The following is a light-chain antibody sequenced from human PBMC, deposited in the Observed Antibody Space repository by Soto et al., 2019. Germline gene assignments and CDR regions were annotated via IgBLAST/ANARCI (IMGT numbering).Light chain of an antibody. Sequence: ENVLTQSPVTLSLSPGKRATLSCTVSQRVSSSYLAWYQQKPGQAPRLLIHGVSSRATGIPDRFSGSGSGTAFTLTISRLEPEDFAVYYCHQYGKSPWTFGQGTKV. J-gene: IGKJ1*01. CDR1: QRVSSSY. CDR2: GVS. V-gene: IGKV3-20*01. CDR3: HQYGKSPWT.